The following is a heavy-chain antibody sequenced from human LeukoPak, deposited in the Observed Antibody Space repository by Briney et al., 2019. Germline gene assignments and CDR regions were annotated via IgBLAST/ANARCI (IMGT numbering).Heavy chain of an antibody. Sequence: PGGSLRLSCAASGFTFSTYWMSWVRQTPGKGLEWVANIKEDGSEKYYGDSVKGRFTISRDNAKNSLYLQMNSLRAEDTAVYYCARDSSGYQWGQGTLVTVSS. D-gene: IGHD3-22*01. CDR1: GFTFSTYW. J-gene: IGHJ4*02. CDR2: IKEDGSEK. CDR3: ARDSSGYQ. V-gene: IGHV3-7*01.